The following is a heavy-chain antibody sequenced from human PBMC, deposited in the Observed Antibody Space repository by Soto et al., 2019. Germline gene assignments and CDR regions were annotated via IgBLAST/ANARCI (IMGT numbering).Heavy chain of an antibody. D-gene: IGHD3-3*01. J-gene: IGHJ4*02. V-gene: IGHV4-4*02. Sequence: SETLSLTCAVSRGFISSGSWWSWVRQPPGKGLEWIGEIYRSGNTNYNPSLKSRVSISVDTSKNQFSLKLSSVTAADTAVYYCARARLLRFLEWTYTGLDYWGQGTLVTVSS. CDR2: IYRSGNT. CDR1: RGFISSGSW. CDR3: ARARLLRFLEWTYTGLDY.